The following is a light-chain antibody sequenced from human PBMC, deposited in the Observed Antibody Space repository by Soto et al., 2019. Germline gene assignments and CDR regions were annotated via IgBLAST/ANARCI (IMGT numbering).Light chain of an antibody. V-gene: IGKV3-20*01. CDR1: LSLPSRS. CDR3: QQYDYSPRT. CDR2: AAS. J-gene: IGKJ1*01. Sequence: ELVLTQSPGTLSLSPGDRATLSCRASLSLPSRSLAWYQQRPGQAPRVLISAASTRAADIPDRFSGSGSGTDFTLTINRLEPEDFAGYYCQQYDYSPRTFGQGTKVEVK.